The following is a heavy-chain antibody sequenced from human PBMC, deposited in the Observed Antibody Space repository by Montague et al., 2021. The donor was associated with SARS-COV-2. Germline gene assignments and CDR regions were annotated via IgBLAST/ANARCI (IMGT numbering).Heavy chain of an antibody. CDR1: GDSVSSNIAT. J-gene: IGHJ4*02. Sequence: CAISGDSVSSNIATWNWIRQFPSRGLEWLGRTYYRSKWYNDYAESVKSRITIDPDTSRNQFSLHLNSVTPEDTAVYYCARIPVGSKYYFDFWGQGTLVTVS. D-gene: IGHD2-2*01. CDR2: TYYRSKWYN. CDR3: ARIPVGSKYYFDF. V-gene: IGHV6-1*01.